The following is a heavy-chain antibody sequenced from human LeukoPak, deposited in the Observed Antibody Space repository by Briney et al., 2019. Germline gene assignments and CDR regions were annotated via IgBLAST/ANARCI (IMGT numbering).Heavy chain of an antibody. CDR1: GFSLYNSGVG. Sequence: ESGPTLVKPTQTLTLTCTFSGFSLYNSGVGVGWIRQPPGKALEWLALIYWNDDKRYSPSLKSRLTITKDTSKNQVVLTMTNIDPADTATYYFAHTSYSSSWYLVEDYWGQGTLVTVSS. D-gene: IGHD6-13*01. CDR3: AHTSYSSSWYLVEDY. V-gene: IGHV2-5*01. CDR2: IYWNDDK. J-gene: IGHJ4*02.